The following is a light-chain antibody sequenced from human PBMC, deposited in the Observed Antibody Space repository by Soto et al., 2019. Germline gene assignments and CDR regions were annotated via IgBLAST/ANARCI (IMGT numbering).Light chain of an antibody. CDR3: RQYGDSPQT. V-gene: IGKV3-15*01. J-gene: IGKJ1*01. CDR2: RAS. Sequence: EIVMTQSPATLAVSPGDTVTLSCRASQSLGGNLAWYQQKPGQAPSLFIFRASSRATGVPARFSASGSGTEFTLTINRLEPEDFAVYYCRQYGDSPQTFGQGTKVDIK. CDR1: QSLGGN.